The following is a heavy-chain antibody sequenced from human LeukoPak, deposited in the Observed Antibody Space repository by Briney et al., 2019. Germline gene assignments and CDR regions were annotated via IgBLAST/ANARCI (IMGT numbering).Heavy chain of an antibody. CDR2: ISSSSYI. J-gene: IGHJ4*02. V-gene: IGHV3-21*01. CDR3: ARDLTFNSGLPQDDY. D-gene: IGHD5-12*01. Sequence: GGSLRLSCAASGFTFSSYSMNWVRQAPGKGLEWVSSISSSSYIYYADSVKGRFTISRDNAKNSLYLQMNSLRAEDTAVYYCARDLTFNSGLPQDDYWGQGTLVTVSS. CDR1: GFTFSSYS.